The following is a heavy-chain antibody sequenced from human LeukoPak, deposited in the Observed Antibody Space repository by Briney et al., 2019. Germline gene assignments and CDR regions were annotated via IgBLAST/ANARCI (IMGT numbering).Heavy chain of an antibody. CDR3: VKAQGYCGSGTCYFDY. J-gene: IGHJ4*02. CDR1: GFTFSSYV. CDR2: INNNGGTT. Sequence: QPGGSLRLSCSASGFTFSSYVMYWVRQAPGKALEYVSAINNNGGTTSYADSVTGRFTLSRDNSKHTLSLQMSSLRVEDTAVYYCVKAQGYCGSGTCYFDYWGRGTLVTVSS. D-gene: IGHD2-15*01. V-gene: IGHV3-64D*08.